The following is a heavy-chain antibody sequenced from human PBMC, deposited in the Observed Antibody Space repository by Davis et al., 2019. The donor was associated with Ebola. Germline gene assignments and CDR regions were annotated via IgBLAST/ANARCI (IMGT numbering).Heavy chain of an antibody. CDR1: GYTFTSYY. J-gene: IGHJ4*02. V-gene: IGHV1-2*06. CDR2: MNPHNGDT. Sequence: SVKVSCKASGYTFTSYYMHWVRQAPGQGLEWMGRMNPHNGDTNYAQNFQGRVTMTRDTSISTAYMELSRLRYVDTAVYYCARLCSISCPNDYWGQGTLVTVSS. D-gene: IGHD6-13*01. CDR3: ARLCSISCPNDY.